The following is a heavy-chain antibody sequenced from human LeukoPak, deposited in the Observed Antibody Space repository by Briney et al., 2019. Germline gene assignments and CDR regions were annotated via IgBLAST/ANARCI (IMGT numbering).Heavy chain of an antibody. V-gene: IGHV4-59*08. Sequence: SETLSLSCTVPGGSISSYYWSWIRQPPGKGLEWIAYISDIGSINYNPSLKSRVTISLDTSKNQFSLKLSSVTAADTAVYYCAGHHPRNTVDFWGQGTLVTVSS. CDR1: GGSISSYY. CDR2: ISDIGSI. J-gene: IGHJ4*02. D-gene: IGHD2/OR15-2a*01. CDR3: AGHHPRNTVDF.